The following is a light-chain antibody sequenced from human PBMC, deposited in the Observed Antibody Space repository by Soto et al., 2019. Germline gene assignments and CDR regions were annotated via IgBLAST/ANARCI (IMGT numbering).Light chain of an antibody. CDR1: QSISSW. CDR2: DAS. V-gene: IGKV1-5*01. CDR3: QQYSSYWT. J-gene: IGKJ1*01. Sequence: DIQMTQSPSTLSASVGDRVTITCRASQSISSWLAWYQQKPGKAPKFLIYDASNLESGVPSRFSGSGSGTEFTLTISSLQPDDFETYYCQQYSSYWTFGQGNKVDIK.